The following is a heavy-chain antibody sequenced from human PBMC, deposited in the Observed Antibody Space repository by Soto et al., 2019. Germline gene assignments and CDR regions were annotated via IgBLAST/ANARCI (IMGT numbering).Heavy chain of an antibody. V-gene: IGHV5-10-1*01. CDR1: GYSFTSYW. Sequence: PGESLKISCKGSGYSFTSYWISWVRQMPGKGLEWMGRIDPSDSYTNYSPSFQGHVTISADKSISTAYLQWSSLKASDTAMYYCAKKTYYYDSSGYYLDAFDIWGQGTMVTVSS. J-gene: IGHJ3*02. CDR2: IDPSDSYT. D-gene: IGHD3-22*01. CDR3: AKKTYYYDSSGYYLDAFDI.